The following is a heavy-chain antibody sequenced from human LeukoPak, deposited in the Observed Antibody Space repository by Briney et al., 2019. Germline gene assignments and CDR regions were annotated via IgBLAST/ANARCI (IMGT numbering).Heavy chain of an antibody. Sequence: GGSLRLSCAASGFTFSDHYMDWVRQAPGKGLEWVGRIRNKANSYTTEYAASVKGRFTISRDDSKNSMYLQMNSLITEDTAVYYCGRAGRYNPLDYWGQGTLVTVSS. J-gene: IGHJ4*02. CDR3: GRAGRYNPLDY. D-gene: IGHD5-18*01. V-gene: IGHV3-72*01. CDR1: GFTFSDHY. CDR2: IRNKANSYTT.